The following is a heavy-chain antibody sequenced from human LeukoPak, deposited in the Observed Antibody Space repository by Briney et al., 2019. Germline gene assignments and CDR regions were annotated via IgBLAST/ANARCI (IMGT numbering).Heavy chain of an antibody. CDR1: GGSFSGYY. V-gene: IGHV4-34*01. CDR3: ARGPRFDY. CDR2: INHSGST. Sequence: SETLSLACAVYGGSFSGYYWSWIRQPPGKGLEWIGEINHSGSTNYNPSLKSRVTISVDTSKNQFSLKLSSVTAADTAVYYCARGPRFDYWGQGTLVTVSS. J-gene: IGHJ4*02.